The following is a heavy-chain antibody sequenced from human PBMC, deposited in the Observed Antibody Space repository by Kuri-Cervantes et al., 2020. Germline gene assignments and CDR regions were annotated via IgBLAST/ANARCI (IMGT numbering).Heavy chain of an antibody. Sequence: SGPTLVKPTQTLTLTRTFSGFSLTTTGVGVGWIRQPPGKALEWLGRIDWDDGKFYSTSLKTRLTISKDTSKNQVVLTMTNMDPVDTATYYCARTAYGGNSAFEYWGQGTLVTVSS. D-gene: IGHD4-23*01. J-gene: IGHJ4*02. CDR2: IDWDDGK. V-gene: IGHV2-70*04. CDR1: GFSLTTTGVG. CDR3: ARTAYGGNSAFEY.